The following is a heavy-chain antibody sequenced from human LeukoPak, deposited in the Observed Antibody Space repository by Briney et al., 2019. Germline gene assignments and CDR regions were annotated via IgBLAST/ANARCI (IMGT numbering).Heavy chain of an antibody. CDR2: IYYSGST. Sequence: SETLSLTCTVSGGSISSYYWSWIRQPPGKGLEWIGYIYYSGSTNYNPSLKSRVSISVDTSKNQFSLKLSSVTAADTAVYYCARHRRNTYYYDRGAFDIWGQGTMVTVSS. CDR1: GGSISSYY. J-gene: IGHJ3*02. V-gene: IGHV4-59*08. CDR3: ARHRRNTYYYDRGAFDI. D-gene: IGHD3-22*01.